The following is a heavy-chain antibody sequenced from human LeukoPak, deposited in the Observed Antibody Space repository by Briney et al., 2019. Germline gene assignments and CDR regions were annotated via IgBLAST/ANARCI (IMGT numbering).Heavy chain of an antibody. Sequence: GGSLRLSCAASGFTFTNFWMSWVRQALGKGLEWVANINGDGSDRYHMDSLKGRFTISRDNAKNSLYLQMNSLRVEDTAIYYCAIAYGLDVWGQGTTVTVSS. V-gene: IGHV3-7*03. CDR1: GFTFTNFW. J-gene: IGHJ6*02. CDR3: AIAYGLDV. CDR2: INGDGSDR.